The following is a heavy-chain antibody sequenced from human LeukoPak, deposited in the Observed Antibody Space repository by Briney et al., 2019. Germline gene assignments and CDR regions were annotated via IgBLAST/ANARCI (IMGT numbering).Heavy chain of an antibody. CDR1: AFTVSSNY. CDR3: ARGPDSSGYYPAIDY. Sequence: PGGSLRLSCAASAFTVSSNYMSWVRQAPGKGLEWVSVIYSGGSTYYADSVKGRFTISRDNSKNTLYLQMNSLRAEDTAVYYCARGPDSSGYYPAIDYWGQGTLVTVSS. D-gene: IGHD3-22*01. V-gene: IGHV3-53*01. CDR2: IYSGGST. J-gene: IGHJ4*02.